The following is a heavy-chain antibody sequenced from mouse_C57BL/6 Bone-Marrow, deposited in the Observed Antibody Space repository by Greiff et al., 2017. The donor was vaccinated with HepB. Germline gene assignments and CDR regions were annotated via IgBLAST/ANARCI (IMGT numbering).Heavy chain of an antibody. CDR2: IDPETGGT. CDR1: GYTFTDYE. V-gene: IGHV1-15*01. J-gene: IGHJ2*01. D-gene: IGHD2-3*01. CDR3: TRGAIYDGYYNDY. Sequence: VQLQESGAELVRPGASVTLSCKASGYTFTDYEMHWVKQTPVHGLEWIGAIDPETGGTAYNQKFKGKAILTADKSSSTAYMELRSLTSEDSAVYYCTRGAIYDGYYNDYWGQGTTLTVSS.